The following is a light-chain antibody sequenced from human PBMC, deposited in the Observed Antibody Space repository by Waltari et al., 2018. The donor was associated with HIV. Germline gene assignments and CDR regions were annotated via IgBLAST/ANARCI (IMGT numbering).Light chain of an antibody. V-gene: IGKV1-8*01. J-gene: IGKJ4*01. CDR2: DTS. CDR3: QQYYTYWLT. CDR1: QGISTY. Sequence: AIRMTQSPSSFSASVGDRVTITCRASQGISTYLAWYQQKPGKAPEPLIYDTSTLQSGVPSRFSGSGSGTDITLTISRLQSEDFATYFCQQYYTYWLTFGGGTKVDI.